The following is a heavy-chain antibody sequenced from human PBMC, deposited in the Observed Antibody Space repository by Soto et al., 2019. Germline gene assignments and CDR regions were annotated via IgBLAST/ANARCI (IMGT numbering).Heavy chain of an antibody. CDR1: GGTFSSYA. CDR2: IIPIFGTA. Sequence: SVKVSCKASGGTFSSYAISWVRQAPGQGLEWMGGIIPIFGTANYAQKFQGRVTIIADESTSTAYMELSSLRSEDTAVYYCARSFVLPHWLELNWFDPWGQGTLVTVSS. D-gene: IGHD1-7*01. V-gene: IGHV1-69*13. J-gene: IGHJ5*02. CDR3: ARSFVLPHWLELNWFDP.